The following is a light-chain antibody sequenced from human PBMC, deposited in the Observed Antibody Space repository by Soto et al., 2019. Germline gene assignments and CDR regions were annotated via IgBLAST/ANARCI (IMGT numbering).Light chain of an antibody. Sequence: PGERATLSCRARQSVSSYLAWYQQKPGQAPRLLIYDASNRATGIPARFSGSGSGTDFTLTISSLEPEDFAVYYCQQRSNWPPLFGGGTKVEIK. V-gene: IGKV3-11*01. CDR3: QQRSNWPPL. CDR1: QSVSSY. CDR2: DAS. J-gene: IGKJ4*01.